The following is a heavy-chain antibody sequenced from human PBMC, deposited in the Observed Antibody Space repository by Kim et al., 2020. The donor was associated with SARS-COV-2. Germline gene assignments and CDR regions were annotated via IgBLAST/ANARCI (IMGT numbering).Heavy chain of an antibody. Sequence: GGSLRLSCTASGFTFSSHAMSWVRQPPGKGLEWVSAFSGYGDRTIYSDSVKGRFTISRDTSNHTLWLQMNSLRAEDTAVYYCAKGPTSGTFYLEAFGI. CDR1: GFTFSSHA. D-gene: IGHD3-10*01. CDR2: FSGYGDRT. CDR3: AKGPTSGTFYLEAFGI. J-gene: IGHJ3*02. V-gene: IGHV3-23*01.